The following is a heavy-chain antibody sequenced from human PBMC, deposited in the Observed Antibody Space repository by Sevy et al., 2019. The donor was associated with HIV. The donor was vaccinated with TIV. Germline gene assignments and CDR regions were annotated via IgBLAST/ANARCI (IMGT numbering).Heavy chain of an antibody. CDR1: GDSISSYY. CDR3: ARDRVTIFGVSMDYYFDY. V-gene: IGHV4-4*07. Sequence: SETLSLTCSVSGDSISSYYWSWIRQPAGKGLEWIGRIYDSASATYEPSLKSRVTMSLDTSKNQFSLKLNSVTAADTAVYYCARDRVTIFGVSMDYYFDYWGQGTLVTVSS. CDR2: IYDSASA. D-gene: IGHD3-3*01. J-gene: IGHJ4*02.